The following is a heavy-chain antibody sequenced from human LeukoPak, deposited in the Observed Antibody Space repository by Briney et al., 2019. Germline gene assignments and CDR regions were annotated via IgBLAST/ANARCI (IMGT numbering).Heavy chain of an antibody. J-gene: IGHJ4*02. D-gene: IGHD6-19*01. CDR1: GGSISSYY. V-gene: IGHV4-4*07. Sequence: SETLSLTCTVSGGSISSYYWSWIRQPAGKGLEWIARIYTSGSTNYNPSLKSRVTMSVDTFKNQFSLKLSSATAADTAVYYCAREYSSGWSRGFDYWGQGTLVTVSS. CDR3: AREYSSGWSRGFDY. CDR2: IYTSGST.